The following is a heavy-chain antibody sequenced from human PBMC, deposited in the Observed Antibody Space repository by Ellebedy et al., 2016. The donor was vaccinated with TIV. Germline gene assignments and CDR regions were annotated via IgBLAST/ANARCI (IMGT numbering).Heavy chain of an antibody. Sequence: ASVKVSXXASGYTFSRYGITWVRQAPGQGLEWMGWISGYNGNTNYAQKFRGRVTMTTDTSTSIAYMELRCLRSDDTAVYYYARDDIVVVPVGSLDYWGQGTPVTVSS. V-gene: IGHV1-18*01. CDR3: ARDDIVVVPVGSLDY. CDR1: GYTFSRYG. D-gene: IGHD2-2*01. CDR2: ISGYNGNT. J-gene: IGHJ4*02.